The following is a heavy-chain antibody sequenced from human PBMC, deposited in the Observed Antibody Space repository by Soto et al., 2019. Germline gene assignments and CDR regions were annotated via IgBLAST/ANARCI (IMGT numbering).Heavy chain of an antibody. CDR1: GYTFTSYD. Sequence: QVQVVQSGAEVKKPGASVKVSCKASGYTFTSYDINWVRQATGQGLAWMGWMNPNSGNTGYAQKFQGRVTMTRNTSISTAYMELSSLRSEDTAVYYCARERSAAGTGWFDPWGQGTLVTVSS. V-gene: IGHV1-8*01. J-gene: IGHJ5*02. CDR2: MNPNSGNT. CDR3: ARERSAAGTGWFDP. D-gene: IGHD6-13*01.